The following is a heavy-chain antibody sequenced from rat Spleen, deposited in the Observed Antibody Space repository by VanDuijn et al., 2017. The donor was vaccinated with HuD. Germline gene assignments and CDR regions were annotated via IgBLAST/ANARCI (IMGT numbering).Heavy chain of an antibody. CDR1: GFTFSDYY. CDR2: TSYDGSRT. J-gene: IGHJ4*01. Sequence: EVQLVESDGDFVQPGRSLKLSCAASGFTFSDYYMAWVRQVPTKGLEWVTTTSYDGSRTYYRDSVKGRFTISRDNAENTLYLQMDSLRSEATATYYCASLMYTPDYLGVMDVWGQGASVTVSS. D-gene: IGHD1-6*01. V-gene: IGHV5-29*01. CDR3: ASLMYTPDYLGVMDV.